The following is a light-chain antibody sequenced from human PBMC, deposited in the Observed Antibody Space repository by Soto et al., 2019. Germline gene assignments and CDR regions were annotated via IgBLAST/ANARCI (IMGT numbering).Light chain of an antibody. CDR3: QQGYRPPWT. J-gene: IGKJ1*01. V-gene: IGKV1-39*01. CDR2: AAS. CDR1: QDIHTF. Sequence: DIQMTQSPSSLSASVGDRVTITCRPSQDIHTFFNWYQQKPGKAPKLLIYAASGLQSGVPARFSGSSSGTDFTLTISSLQTEDFATYECQQGYRPPWTFGQVTKVEIK.